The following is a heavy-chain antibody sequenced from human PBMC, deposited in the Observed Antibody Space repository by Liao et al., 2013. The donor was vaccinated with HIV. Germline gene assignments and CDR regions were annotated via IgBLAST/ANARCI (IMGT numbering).Heavy chain of an antibody. CDR2: MYESGSA. J-gene: IGHJ5*01. CDR1: GGSVTGGAHL. V-gene: IGHV4-39*07. CDR3: VRGRLTSFDS. Sequence: QLSLQESGPGLAMPSETLSLTCAVSGGSVTGGAHLWGWIRQSPRKGLEWIGNMYESGSAYYSPSLQSRVTISIDSSKNYFSLKMTSVTAADTAVYYCVRGRLTSFDSWGQGTLVSVSS. D-gene: IGHD1/OR15-1a*01.